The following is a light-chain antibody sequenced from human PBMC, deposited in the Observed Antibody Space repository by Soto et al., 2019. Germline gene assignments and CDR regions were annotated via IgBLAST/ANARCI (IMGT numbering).Light chain of an antibody. CDR2: EVN. CDR1: RSDIGDSNF. J-gene: IGLJ1*01. Sequence: SVLTQPASVSGSPGQSVTISCTGPRSDIGDSNFISWYQQSPGKAPRPLIYEVNNRPSGVSRRFSGSKAGNTASLTISGLLEDDEADYFCASFRSGTILVFGSGTKVTVL. V-gene: IGLV2-14*01. CDR3: ASFRSGTILV.